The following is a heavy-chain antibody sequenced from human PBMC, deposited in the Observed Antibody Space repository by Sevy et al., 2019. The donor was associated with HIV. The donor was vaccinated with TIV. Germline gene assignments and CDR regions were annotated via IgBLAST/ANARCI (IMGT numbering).Heavy chain of an antibody. D-gene: IGHD2-2*01. V-gene: IGHV3-23*01. J-gene: IGHJ6*02. Sequence: GGSLRLSFAASEFIFSDYAMNWVRQTPGKGLEWVSSINGKGRSTHYADSVEGRFTISRDNSKNTLYLQMNSLRAEDTAVYYCAKTINSGGGAVPAANYYYYGMDVWGQGTTITVSS. CDR3: AKTINSGGGAVPAANYYYYGMDV. CDR2: INGKGRST. CDR1: EFIFSDYA.